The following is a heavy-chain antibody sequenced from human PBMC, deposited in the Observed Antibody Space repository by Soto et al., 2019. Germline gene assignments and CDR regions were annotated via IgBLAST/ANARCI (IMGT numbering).Heavy chain of an antibody. Sequence: PSETLSLTCTVSGGSISSGDYYWSWIRQPPXKGLEWIGYIYYSGSTYYNPSLKSRVTISVDTSKNQFSLKLSSVTAADTAVYYCARGPNYYDSSGYSLDAFDIWGQGTMVTVSS. CDR3: ARGPNYYDSSGYSLDAFDI. CDR2: IYYSGST. J-gene: IGHJ3*02. CDR1: GGSISSGDYY. D-gene: IGHD3-22*01. V-gene: IGHV4-30-4*01.